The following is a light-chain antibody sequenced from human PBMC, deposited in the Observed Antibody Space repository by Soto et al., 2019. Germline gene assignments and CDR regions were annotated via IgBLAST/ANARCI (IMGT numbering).Light chain of an antibody. V-gene: IGLV2-23*03. J-gene: IGLJ2*01. CDR2: EGS. Sequence: QSALTQPASVSGSPGQSITISCTGTSSDVGSYNLVSWYQQHPGKAPKLMIYEGSKRPSGVSNRFSGSTSGNTASLTISGLQAEDEADYYCCSYAGSSTFVVFVGGTKLPVL. CDR1: SSDVGSYNL. CDR3: CSYAGSSTFVV.